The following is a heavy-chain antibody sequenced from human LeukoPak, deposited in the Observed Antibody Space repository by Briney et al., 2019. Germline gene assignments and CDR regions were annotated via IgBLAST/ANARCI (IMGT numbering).Heavy chain of an antibody. Sequence: SETLSLTCAVYGGSFSGYYWSWIRQPPGKGLEWIGEINHSGSTNYNPSLKSRVTVSVDTSKNQFSLELSSVTAADTAVYYCARFSRLVDFDYWGQGTLVTVSS. J-gene: IGHJ4*02. CDR2: INHSGST. D-gene: IGHD2-8*02. V-gene: IGHV4-34*01. CDR3: ARFSRLVDFDY. CDR1: GGSFSGYY.